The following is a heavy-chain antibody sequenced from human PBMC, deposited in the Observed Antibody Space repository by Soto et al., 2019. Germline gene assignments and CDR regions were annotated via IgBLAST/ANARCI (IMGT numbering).Heavy chain of an antibody. CDR3: ARDRDYDILTGYYGEFYGMDV. Sequence: QVQLQESGLGLVKPSETLSLTCTVSGGSISSYYWSWIRQPPGKGLEWIGYIYYSGSTNYNPSLKSRLTISVDTSKNQFSLKLSSVTAADTAVYYCARDRDYDILTGYYGEFYGMDVWGQGTTVTVSS. CDR1: GGSISSYY. D-gene: IGHD3-9*01. J-gene: IGHJ6*02. V-gene: IGHV4-59*01. CDR2: IYYSGST.